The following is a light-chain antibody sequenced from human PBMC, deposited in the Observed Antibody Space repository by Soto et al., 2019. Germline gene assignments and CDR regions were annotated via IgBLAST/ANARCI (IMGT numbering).Light chain of an antibody. CDR2: KAS. V-gene: IGKV1-5*03. J-gene: IGKJ2*01. Sequence: DIQMTQSPSTPASSVGDRVNITCLASQRISNWLAWYQQRPGKAPKLLIYKASNLESGVPSRFSGSGSGTDFTLTISRLEPEDFAVYYCHHFGSSRHTFGQGTKVDIK. CDR3: HHFGSSRHT. CDR1: QRISNW.